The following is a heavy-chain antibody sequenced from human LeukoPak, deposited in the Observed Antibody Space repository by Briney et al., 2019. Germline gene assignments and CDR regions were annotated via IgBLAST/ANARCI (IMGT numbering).Heavy chain of an antibody. V-gene: IGHV4-59*01. CDR3: ARYYDILTGYFRWFGP. CDR2: IYYSGST. J-gene: IGHJ5*02. CDR1: GGSISSYY. Sequence: SETLSLTCTVSGGSISSYYWSWIRHPPGKGLEWIGYIYYSGSTNYNPSLKSRVTISVDTSKNQFSLKLSSVTAADTAVYYCARYYDILTGYFRWFGPWGQGTLVTVSS. D-gene: IGHD3-9*01.